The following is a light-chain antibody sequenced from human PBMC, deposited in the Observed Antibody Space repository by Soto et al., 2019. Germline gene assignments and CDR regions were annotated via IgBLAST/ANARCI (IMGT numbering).Light chain of an antibody. CDR2: GAS. CDR3: QQYGSSPPSIT. J-gene: IGKJ5*01. CDR1: QSVSSSY. Sequence: EIVLTQPPGTLSLSRGERATLSWRASQSVSSSYLAWYQQNPDQAPRLLLYGASSRATGIPVRFSGSGSGTDFTHTISRLEPEDFAVYCCQQYGSSPPSITFGQGTRLEIK. V-gene: IGKV3-20*01.